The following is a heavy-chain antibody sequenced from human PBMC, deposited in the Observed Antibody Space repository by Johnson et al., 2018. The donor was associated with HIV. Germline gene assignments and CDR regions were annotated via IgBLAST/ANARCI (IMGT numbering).Heavy chain of an antibody. CDR1: GFTVSSNY. V-gene: IGHV3-53*01. CDR2: IYSGGST. Sequence: VQLVESGGGVVQPGRSLRLSCAASGFTVSSNYMSWVRQAPGKGLEWVSVIYSGGSTYYPDSVKGRFTISRDNSKNTLYLQMNSLRAEDTALYYCARDLRNSGWSNGFDVWGQGTMVTVSS. D-gene: IGHD6-19*01. J-gene: IGHJ3*01. CDR3: ARDLRNSGWSNGFDV.